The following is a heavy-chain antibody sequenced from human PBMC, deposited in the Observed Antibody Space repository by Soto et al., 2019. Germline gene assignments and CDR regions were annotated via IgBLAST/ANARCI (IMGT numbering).Heavy chain of an antibody. Sequence: LSLTCTVSGGSISSSSYYWGWIRQPPGKGLEWIGSIYYSGSTYYNPTLKSRVTISVDTSKNQFSLKLSSVTAADTAVYYCARTYCSGGSCYSGSPSHFDYWGQGTLVTVSS. D-gene: IGHD2-15*01. CDR1: GGSISSSSYY. CDR2: IYYSGST. V-gene: IGHV4-39*01. J-gene: IGHJ4*02. CDR3: ARTYCSGGSCYSGSPSHFDY.